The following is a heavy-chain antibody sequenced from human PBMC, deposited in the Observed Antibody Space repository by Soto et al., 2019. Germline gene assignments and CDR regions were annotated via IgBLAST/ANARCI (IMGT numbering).Heavy chain of an antibody. V-gene: IGHV3-30*18. D-gene: IGHD5-12*01. CDR1: GFTFSSYG. CDR3: AKDHSDGYNLHDLGLFDL. CDR2: TSYDEGNR. J-gene: IGHJ4*02. Sequence: QVHLVESGGGVVQPGGSLRLSCATSGFTFSSYGMHWVRQAPGKGLEWVAVTSYDEGNRYYADSVKGRFTIYRDNSKNTLYLQMNGLRVEDTGVYYCAKDHSDGYNLHDLGLFDLWGQGALVTVSS.